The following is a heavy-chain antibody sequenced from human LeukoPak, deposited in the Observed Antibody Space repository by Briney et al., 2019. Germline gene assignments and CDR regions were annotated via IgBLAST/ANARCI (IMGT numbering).Heavy chain of an antibody. CDR3: ARETGGNSDYYYYHMDV. CDR2: INPNSGGT. D-gene: IGHD4-23*01. V-gene: IGHV1-2*02. J-gene: IGHJ6*03. Sequence: GATVTISCKASGYTFTDYYMHWVRQAPGQGLEWMGWINPNSGGTNYAQKFQGRVTMTRDTSISTAYMELSRLRSDDTAVYYCARETGGNSDYYYYHMDVWGKGTTVTVSS. CDR1: GYTFTDYY.